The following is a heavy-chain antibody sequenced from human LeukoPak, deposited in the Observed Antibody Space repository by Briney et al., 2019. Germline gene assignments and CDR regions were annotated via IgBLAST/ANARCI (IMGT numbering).Heavy chain of an antibody. J-gene: IGHJ6*02. Sequence: SETLSLTCTVSGGSISSYNWSWIRQPPGKGLEWIGYIYYSGSTNYNPSLKSRVTISVDTSKNQFSLKLSSVTAADTAVYYCARQLAYCGGDCYTDYYYYGMDVWGQGTTVTVSS. CDR3: ARQLAYCGGDCYTDYYYYGMDV. D-gene: IGHD2-21*02. CDR2: IYYSGST. CDR1: GGSISSYN. V-gene: IGHV4-59*01.